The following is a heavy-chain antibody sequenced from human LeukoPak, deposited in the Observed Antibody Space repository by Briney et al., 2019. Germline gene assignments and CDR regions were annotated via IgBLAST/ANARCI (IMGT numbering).Heavy chain of an antibody. J-gene: IGHJ4*02. V-gene: IGHV1-18*01. D-gene: IGHD4-17*01. CDR2: ISPYNGKT. CDR3: ARAAVTTEGFDY. Sequence: GAPVKVSCKPSGYTFTSYGISWVGQAPGQGREWMGWISPYNGKTNYANKLPGRSPMTTDTSKSTEYMELRRLRSDDTAVYSCARAAVTTEGFDYWGQGTLVTVSS. CDR1: GYTFTSYG.